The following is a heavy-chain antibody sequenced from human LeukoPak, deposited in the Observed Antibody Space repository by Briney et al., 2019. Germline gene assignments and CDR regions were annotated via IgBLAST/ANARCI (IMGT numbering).Heavy chain of an antibody. J-gene: IGHJ4*02. V-gene: IGHV3-30*02. D-gene: IGHD2-2*01. Sequence: GGSLRLSCAASAFTFSSYGMHWVRRAPGKGLEWVAFIRYDGSNKYYADSVKGRFTISRDNPKNTLYLQMNSLRAEDTAVYYCAKERDPWGRGTSCYLDYWGQGTLVTVSS. CDR3: AKERDPWGRGTSCYLDY. CDR2: IRYDGSNK. CDR1: AFTFSSYG.